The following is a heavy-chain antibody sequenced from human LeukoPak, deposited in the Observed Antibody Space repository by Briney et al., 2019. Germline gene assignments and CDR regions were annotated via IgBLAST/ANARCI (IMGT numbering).Heavy chain of an antibody. Sequence: GSLRLSCAVPGFNFNNYAMTWVRQPPGKGLEWIGEIYHSGSTNYNPSLKSRVTISVDKSKNQFSLKLSSVTAADTAVYYCARVVEMATTSWGQGTLVTVSS. CDR3: ARVVEMATTS. CDR2: IYHSGST. V-gene: IGHV4-4*02. D-gene: IGHD5-24*01. CDR1: GFNFNNYAM. J-gene: IGHJ4*02.